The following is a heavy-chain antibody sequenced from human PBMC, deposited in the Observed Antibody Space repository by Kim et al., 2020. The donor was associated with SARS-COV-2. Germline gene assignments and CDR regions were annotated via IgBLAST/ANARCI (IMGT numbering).Heavy chain of an antibody. CDR1: GFTFSSYA. J-gene: IGHJ4*02. V-gene: IGHV3-23*01. Sequence: GGSLRLSCAASGFTFSSYAMSWVRQAPGKGLEWVSVISGSGGCTSYADSVKGRFTISRDNSKNTLYLQMNSLRAEDTAVYYCAKDGGYCSGGSCYFAYWGQGTLVTVSS. CDR2: ISGSGGCT. CDR3: AKDGGYCSGGSCYFAY. D-gene: IGHD2-15*01.